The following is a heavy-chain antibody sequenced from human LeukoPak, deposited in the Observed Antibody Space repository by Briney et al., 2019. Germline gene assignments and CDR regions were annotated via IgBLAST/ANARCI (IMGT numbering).Heavy chain of an antibody. Sequence: PSETLSLTCAVSGYSISSGYYWGWIRQPPGKGLEWIGNIYSGNTYYNPSLKSRVTISVDTSKNKFSLKLISVTAADTAVYYCARGPRGYDSSGYFLWGQGTLATVSS. CDR2: IYSGNT. V-gene: IGHV4-38-2*01. CDR1: GYSISSGYY. D-gene: IGHD3-22*01. CDR3: ARGPRGYDSSGYFL. J-gene: IGHJ4*02.